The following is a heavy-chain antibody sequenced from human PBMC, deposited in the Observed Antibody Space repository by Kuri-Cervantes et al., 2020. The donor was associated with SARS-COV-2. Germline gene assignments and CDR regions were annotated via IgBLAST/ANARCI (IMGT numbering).Heavy chain of an antibody. CDR2: ISWDGGST. J-gene: IGHJ6*03. CDR3: AKDGDCSSTSCYYMDV. Sequence: GGSLRLSCAASGFTFDDYAIHWVRQAPGKGLEWVSLISWDGGSTYYADSVKGRFTISRDNSKNSLYLQMNSLRAEDTALYYCAKDGDCSSTSCYYMDVWGKGTTVTVSS. CDR1: GFTFDDYA. D-gene: IGHD2-2*01. V-gene: IGHV3-43D*03.